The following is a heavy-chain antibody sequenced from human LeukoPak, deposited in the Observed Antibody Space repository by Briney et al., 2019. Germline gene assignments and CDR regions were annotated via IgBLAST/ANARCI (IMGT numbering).Heavy chain of an antibody. CDR1: GYTFTGYY. J-gene: IGHJ4*02. V-gene: IGHV1-46*01. CDR3: VRDVGSSGWADY. D-gene: IGHD6-19*01. Sequence: ASVKVSCKASGYTFTGYYMHWVRQAPGQGLEWMGIINPSGGSTSYAQKFQGRVTMTRDMSTSTVYMELSSLRSEDTAVYYCVRDVGSSGWADYWGQGTLVTVSS. CDR2: INPSGGST.